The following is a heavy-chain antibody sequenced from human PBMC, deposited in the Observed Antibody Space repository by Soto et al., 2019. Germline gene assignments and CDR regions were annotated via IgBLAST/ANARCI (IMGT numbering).Heavy chain of an antibody. CDR1: GFTFSSYA. V-gene: IGHV3-30-3*01. D-gene: IGHD3-9*01. CDR3: ARNVYYDILTGYYFRNYYYGMDV. Sequence: QVQLVESGGGVVQPGRSLRLSCAASGFTFSSYAMHWVRQAPGKGLEWVAVISYDGSNKYYADFVKGRFTISRDNSKNTLYLQMNSLRAEDTAVYYCARNVYYDILTGYYFRNYYYGMDVWGQGTTVTVS. CDR2: ISYDGSNK. J-gene: IGHJ6*02.